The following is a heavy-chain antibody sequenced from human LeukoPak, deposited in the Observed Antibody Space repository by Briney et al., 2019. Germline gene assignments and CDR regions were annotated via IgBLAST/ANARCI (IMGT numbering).Heavy chain of an antibody. Sequence: GGSLRLSCAASGFTFSSYWMSWVRQAPGKGLEWVAVISYDGSNKYYADSVKGRFTISRDNSKNTLYLQMNSLRAEDTAVYYCARDEGWLQQPAYYFDYWGQGTLVTVSS. V-gene: IGHV3-30-3*01. CDR2: ISYDGSNK. CDR1: GFTFSSYW. J-gene: IGHJ4*02. D-gene: IGHD5-24*01. CDR3: ARDEGWLQQPAYYFDY.